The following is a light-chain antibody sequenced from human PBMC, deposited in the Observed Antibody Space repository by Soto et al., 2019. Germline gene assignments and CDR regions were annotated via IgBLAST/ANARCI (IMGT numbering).Light chain of an antibody. CDR2: DAS. CDR1: QSISRY. J-gene: IGKJ1*01. CDR3: QHRSNWPRT. Sequence: EIVLTQSPATLSLSPGERATLSCRASQSISRYLAWYQQKPGQAPRLLIYDASNRATGIPARFSGSGSGTDFTLTISSLGPEDFAVYYCQHRSNWPRTFGQGTKVEIK. V-gene: IGKV3-11*01.